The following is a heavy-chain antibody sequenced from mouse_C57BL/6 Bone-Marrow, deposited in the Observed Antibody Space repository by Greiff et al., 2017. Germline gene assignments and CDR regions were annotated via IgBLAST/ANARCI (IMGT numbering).Heavy chain of an antibody. V-gene: IGHV1-64*01. CDR2: IHPNSGST. D-gene: IGHD2-4*01. Sequence: VQLQQSGAELVKPGASVKLSCKASGYTFTSYWMHWVKQRPGQGLEWIGMIHPNSGSTNYNEKFKSKATLTVDKSSSTAYMQLSSLTSEDSAVYYCARDHYDYDAWFAYWGQGTLVTVSA. CDR1: GYTFTSYW. CDR3: ARDHYDYDAWFAY. J-gene: IGHJ3*01.